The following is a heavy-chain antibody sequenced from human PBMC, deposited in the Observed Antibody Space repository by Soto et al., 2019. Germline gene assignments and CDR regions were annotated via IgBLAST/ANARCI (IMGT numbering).Heavy chain of an antibody. J-gene: IGHJ4*02. CDR2: LSYDGSRK. V-gene: IGHV3-30*18. D-gene: IGHD3-22*01. CDR1: GFTFSSYG. CDR3: SKDSYYHDSSGYYIFDY. Sequence: PGGSLRLSCAASGFTFSSYGMHWVRQAPGKGLEWVAHLSYDGSRKHYAESVKGRITISRDNSENTLYMKMNSKRTEDTAVYYCSKDSYYHDSSGYYIFDYWGQGTLVTVSS.